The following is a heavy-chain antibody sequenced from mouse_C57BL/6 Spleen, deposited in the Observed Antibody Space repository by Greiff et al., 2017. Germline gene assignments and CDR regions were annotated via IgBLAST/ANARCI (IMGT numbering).Heavy chain of an antibody. Sequence: QVQLQQPGAELVKPGASVKMSCKASGYTFTSYWITWVKQRPGQGLEWIGDIYPGSGSTNYNEKFKSKATLTVDTSSSTAYMQLSSLTSEDSAVYYCAREGYYYGSSPWYFDVWGTGTTGTVSS. D-gene: IGHD1-1*01. V-gene: IGHV1-55*01. J-gene: IGHJ1*03. CDR3: AREGYYYGSSPWYFDV. CDR1: GYTFTSYW. CDR2: IYPGSGST.